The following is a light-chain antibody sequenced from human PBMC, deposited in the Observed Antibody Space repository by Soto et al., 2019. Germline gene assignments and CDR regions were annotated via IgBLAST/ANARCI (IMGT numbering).Light chain of an antibody. Sequence: DIQMTQSPSSLSASVGDRVTITCRASQTITNYLNWYQQKPGKAPKLLIYAASTLLSGVPSRFTGGGSGTDFTLTIDSLHPEVFATYFCQLSYSSPWTFGQGTKVEI. CDR2: AAS. CDR1: QTITNY. V-gene: IGKV1-39*01. J-gene: IGKJ1*01. CDR3: QLSYSSPWT.